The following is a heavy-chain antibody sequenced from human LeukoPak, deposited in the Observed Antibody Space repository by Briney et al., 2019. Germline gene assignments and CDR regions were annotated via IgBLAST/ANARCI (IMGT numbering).Heavy chain of an antibody. CDR3: ARHGARSMIAIQFDY. CDR2: IYYSGST. V-gene: IGHV4-39*01. Sequence: PSETLSLTCTVSGGSISSTSYYWGWIRQPPGKGLEWIGSIYYSGSTYYNPSLKSRVTISVDTSKNQFSLKLSSVTAADTVVYYCARHGARSMIAIQFDYWGQGTLVTVSS. J-gene: IGHJ4*02. D-gene: IGHD3-22*01. CDR1: GGSISSTSYY.